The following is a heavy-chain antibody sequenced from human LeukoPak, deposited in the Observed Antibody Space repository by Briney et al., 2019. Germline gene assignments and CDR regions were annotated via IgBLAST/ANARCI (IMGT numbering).Heavy chain of an antibody. D-gene: IGHD1-26*01. CDR2: INPSGGST. CDR1: GYAFTSYY. Sequence: GASVKVSCKASGYAFTSYYMHWVRQAPGQGLEWMGIINPSGGSTSYAQKFQGRVTMTRDMSTSTVYMELSSLRSEDTAVYYCAREKYSIVGATGHLDVWGKGTTVTVSS. J-gene: IGHJ6*04. V-gene: IGHV1-46*01. CDR3: AREKYSIVGATGHLDV.